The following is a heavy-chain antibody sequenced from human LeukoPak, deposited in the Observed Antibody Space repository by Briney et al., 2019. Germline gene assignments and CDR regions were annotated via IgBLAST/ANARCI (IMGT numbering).Heavy chain of an antibody. Sequence: AGGSLRLSCAASGFTFSGFAMSWVRRTPGKGLEWVSGISGSGDNTLYADSVKGRFTISRDNSKNTLYLQMNSLRAEDTAVYYCARPQLRFLEWFDPWGQGTLATVSS. CDR3: ARPQLRFLEWFDP. D-gene: IGHD3-3*01. J-gene: IGHJ5*02. V-gene: IGHV3-23*01. CDR1: GFTFSGFA. CDR2: ISGSGDNT.